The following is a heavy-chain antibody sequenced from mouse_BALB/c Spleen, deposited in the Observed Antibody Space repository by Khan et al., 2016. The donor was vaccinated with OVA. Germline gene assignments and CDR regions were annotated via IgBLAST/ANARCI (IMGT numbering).Heavy chain of an antibody. CDR3: ARDRIDY. CDR2: INPTSGYT. V-gene: IGHV1-7*01. Sequence: QVQLQQSGAEQAKPGASVKMSCKTSGYTFSSYWMHWVKQRPGRGLEWIGYINPTSGYTEYNEKFKDKATLSADKSSSTAYMQLTSLTSEDSAVYYCARDRIDYWGQGTTLTVSS. CDR1: GYTFSSYW. J-gene: IGHJ2*01.